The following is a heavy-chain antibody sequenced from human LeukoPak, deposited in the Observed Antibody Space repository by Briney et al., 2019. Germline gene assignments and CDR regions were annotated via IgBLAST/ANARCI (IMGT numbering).Heavy chain of an antibody. CDR1: GFTFSSYA. V-gene: IGHV3-23*01. D-gene: IGHD4-17*01. J-gene: IGHJ4*02. CDR2: ISGSGGST. Sequence: PGGSLRLSCAASGFTFSSYAMSWVRQAPGKGLEWVSAISGSGGSTYYADSVKGRFTISRDNAKNALYLQMNSLRAEDTAVYYCARLFDYGDYRAEPYWGQGTLVTVSS. CDR3: ARLFDYGDYRAEPY.